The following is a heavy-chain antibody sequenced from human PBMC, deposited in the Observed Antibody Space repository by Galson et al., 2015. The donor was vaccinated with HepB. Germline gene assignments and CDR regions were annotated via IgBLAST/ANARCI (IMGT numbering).Heavy chain of an antibody. D-gene: IGHD3-22*01. CDR2: IYYSGST. Sequence: SETLSLTCTVSGGSISSSSYYWGWIRQPPGKGLEWIGSIYYSGSTYYNPSLKSRVTISVDTSKNQFSLKLSSVTAADTAVYYCARIRRSSGYYYVFDYWGQGTLVTVSS. V-gene: IGHV4-39*01. CDR3: ARIRRSSGYYYVFDY. CDR1: GGSISSSSYY. J-gene: IGHJ4*02.